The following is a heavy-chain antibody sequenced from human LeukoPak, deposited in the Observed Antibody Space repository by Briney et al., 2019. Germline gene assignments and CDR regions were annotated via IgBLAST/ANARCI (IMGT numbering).Heavy chain of an antibody. CDR3: AKHEGDS. V-gene: IGHV3-23*01. J-gene: IGHJ5*01. CDR2: ISADSYST. Sequence: GGSLRLSCAASGFTFSGYWMTWGRQAPGKGLEWVSIISADSYSTYYADSVKGRFTISRDNFKNTLYLLMSGLRAEDTAVYYCAKHEGDSWGQGSLVTVSS. CDR1: GFTFSGYW.